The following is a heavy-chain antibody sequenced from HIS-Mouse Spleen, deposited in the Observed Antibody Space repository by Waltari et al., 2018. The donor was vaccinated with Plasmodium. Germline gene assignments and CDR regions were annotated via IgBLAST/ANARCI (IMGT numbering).Heavy chain of an antibody. Sequence: VQLVESGGGLVQPGWSLSLPCAASGFTFSSYWMSWVGQAPGKGLEWVANIKQDGSEKYYVDSVKGRFTISRDNAKNSLYLQMNSLRAEDTAVYYCASSWYWYFDLWGRGTLVTVSS. V-gene: IGHV3-7*01. CDR1: GFTFSSYW. CDR2: IKQDGSEK. D-gene: IGHD6-13*01. CDR3: ASSWYWYFDL. J-gene: IGHJ2*01.